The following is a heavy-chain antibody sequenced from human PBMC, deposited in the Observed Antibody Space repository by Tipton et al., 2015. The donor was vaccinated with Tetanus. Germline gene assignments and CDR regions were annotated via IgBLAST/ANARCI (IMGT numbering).Heavy chain of an antibody. Sequence: TLSLTCTVSGGSISPYYWSWIRQPPGKGLKWIGYIYYSGSTNYNPSLESRVTISVDTSKNQFSLKLRSVTAADTAVYYCARLYSYGSLYWFDPWGQGTLVTVSS. CDR3: ARLYSYGSLYWFDP. J-gene: IGHJ5*02. CDR2: IYYSGST. D-gene: IGHD5-18*01. V-gene: IGHV4-59*01. CDR1: GGSISPYY.